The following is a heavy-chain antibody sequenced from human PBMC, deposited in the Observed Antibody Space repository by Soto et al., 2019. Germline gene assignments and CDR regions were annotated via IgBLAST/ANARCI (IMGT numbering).Heavy chain of an antibody. J-gene: IGHJ4*02. CDR1: GFTFSSHW. V-gene: IGHV3-74*01. CDR2: INGDGSMP. CDR3: ARGIAGSGTANDW. Sequence: EVQLVESGGDLVEPGGSLGLSCAASGFTFSSHWMVWVRQVPGKGLVWVSRINGDGSMPSYADTVKGRFTISRDNARNTVNLQMNSLRVEDTAIHYCARGIAGSGTANDWWGRGILVTVSS. D-gene: IGHD6-13*01.